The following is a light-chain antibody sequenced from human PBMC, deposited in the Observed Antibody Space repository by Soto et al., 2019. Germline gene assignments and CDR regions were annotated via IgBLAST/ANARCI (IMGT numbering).Light chain of an antibody. CDR2: KAS. CDR1: QTISSW. CDR3: QQVNSSPFT. V-gene: IGKV1-5*03. J-gene: IGKJ5*01. Sequence: DIQMTQSPSTLSASVGDRVTITCRASQTISSWLAWYQQKPGKAPKLLIYKASSLESGVPSRFSGSGSGTDFTLSISTLQPEDFATYYCQQVNSSPFTFGQGTRLEI.